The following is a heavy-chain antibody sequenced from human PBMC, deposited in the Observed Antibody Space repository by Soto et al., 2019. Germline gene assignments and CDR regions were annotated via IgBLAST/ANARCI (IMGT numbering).Heavy chain of an antibody. J-gene: IGHJ5*02. Sequence: GASVKVSCKASGYTFTDYFIHWVRQAPGQGFEWMGWINPKSPGTTYAQKFQGRVTMTRDTSNTTAYMELRGLRSDDTAVYYCARVTLKAGNWLDPWGQGTLVTVSS. CDR2: INPKSPGT. CDR3: ARVTLKAGNWLDP. V-gene: IGHV1-2*02. CDR1: GYTFTDYF.